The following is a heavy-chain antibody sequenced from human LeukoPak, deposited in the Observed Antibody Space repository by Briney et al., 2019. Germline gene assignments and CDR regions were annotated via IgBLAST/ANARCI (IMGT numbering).Heavy chain of an antibody. Sequence: GGSLRLSCAASGFTFSNAWMSWVRQAPGKGLEWVGRIKSKTDGGTTDYAAPVKGRFTISRDDSKNTLYLQMNSLKTEDTAVYYCTTVKYSGSRRVFDYWGQGTLVTVSS. V-gene: IGHV3-15*01. CDR3: TTVKYSGSRRVFDY. CDR2: IKSKTDGGTT. CDR1: GFTFSNAW. J-gene: IGHJ4*02. D-gene: IGHD1-26*01.